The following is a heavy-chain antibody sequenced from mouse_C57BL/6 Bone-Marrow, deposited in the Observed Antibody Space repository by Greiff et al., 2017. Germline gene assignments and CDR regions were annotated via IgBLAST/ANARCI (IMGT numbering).Heavy chain of an antibody. J-gene: IGHJ4*01. CDR2: ISNGGGST. Sequence: EVKLMESGGGLVQPGGSLKLSCAASGFTFSDYYMYWVRQTPEKRLEWVAYISNGGGSTYYPDTVKGRFTISRDNAKNTLYLQMSRLKSEDTAMYYCARRPPYGFYAMDYWGQGTSVTVSS. V-gene: IGHV5-12*01. CDR3: ARRPPYGFYAMDY. CDR1: GFTFSDYY. D-gene: IGHD2-2*01.